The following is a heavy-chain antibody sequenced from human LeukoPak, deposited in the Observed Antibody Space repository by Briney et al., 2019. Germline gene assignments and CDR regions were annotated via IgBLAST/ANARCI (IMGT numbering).Heavy chain of an antibody. CDR3: ARGSLLTGYYIG. V-gene: IGHV1-46*01. CDR1: GYTFTSYY. CDR2: INPSSGST. Sequence: ASVKVSCKASGYTFTSYYMHWVRQAPGQGLEWMGIINPSSGSTSYAQKFQGRVTMTRDTSTSTVCMELSSLRSEDTAVYYCARGSLLTGYYIGWGQGTLVTVSS. D-gene: IGHD3-9*01. J-gene: IGHJ4*02.